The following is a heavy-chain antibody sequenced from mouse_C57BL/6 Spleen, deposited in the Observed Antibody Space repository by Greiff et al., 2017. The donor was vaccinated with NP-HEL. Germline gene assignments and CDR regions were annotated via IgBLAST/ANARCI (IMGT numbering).Heavy chain of an antibody. Sequence: VQLQQSGPGLVKPSQSLSLTCSVTGYSITSGYYWNWIRQFPGNKLEWMGYISYDGSNNYNPSLKNRISITRDTSKNQFFLKLNSVTTEDTATYYCARDLARGFAYWGQGTLVTVSA. CDR1: GYSITSGYY. CDR2: ISYDGSN. V-gene: IGHV3-6*01. CDR3: ARDLARGFAY. J-gene: IGHJ3*01.